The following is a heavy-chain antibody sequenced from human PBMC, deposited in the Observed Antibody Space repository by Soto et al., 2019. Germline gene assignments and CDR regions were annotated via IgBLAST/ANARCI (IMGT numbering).Heavy chain of an antibody. J-gene: IGHJ4*02. CDR2: INTGNGNT. D-gene: IGHD2-15*01. V-gene: IGHV1-3*04. Sequence: QVQLVQSGAEVKKPGASVRVSCEASGYTFTSYAMHWVRQAPGQRREWMGWINTGNGNTIYSQKFQGRVTITRDTSASTAYMELSSLRSEDTAVYYCARGTCSGGSCYSFHFDYWGQGTLVTVSS. CDR1: GYTFTSYA. CDR3: ARGTCSGGSCYSFHFDY.